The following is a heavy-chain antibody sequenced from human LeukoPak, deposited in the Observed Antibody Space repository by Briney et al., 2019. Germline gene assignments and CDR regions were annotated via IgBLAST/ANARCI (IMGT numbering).Heavy chain of an antibody. Sequence: GGSLRLSSAASGFTFSIYSMNWVRQAPGKGLEWVSSISSSSSYIYYADSVKGRFTISRDNAKNSLYLQMNSLRAEDTAVYYCARGYSSSCVDYWGQGTLVTVSS. CDR3: ARGYSSSCVDY. J-gene: IGHJ4*02. D-gene: IGHD6-13*01. CDR2: ISSSSSYI. CDR1: GFTFSIYS. V-gene: IGHV3-21*01.